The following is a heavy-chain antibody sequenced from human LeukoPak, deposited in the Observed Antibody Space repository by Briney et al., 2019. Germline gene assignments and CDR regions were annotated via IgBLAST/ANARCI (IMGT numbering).Heavy chain of an antibody. CDR1: GDSVSSNGAS. CDR2: TYHGTQQWHS. CDR3: GRETDFGVVTN. V-gene: IGHV6-1*01. D-gene: IGHD3-3*01. J-gene: IGHJ4*02. Sequence: SQTLSLTCAISGDSVSSNGASWNWIRQSPSRGLEWLGRTYHGTQQWHSDYAPSVKGRITLNPDTSKNQFSLQLNSMTPEDTAVYYCGRETDFGVVTNWGQGTLVTVSS.